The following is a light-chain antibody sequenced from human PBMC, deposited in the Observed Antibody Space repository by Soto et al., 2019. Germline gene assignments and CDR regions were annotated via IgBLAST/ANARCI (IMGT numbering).Light chain of an antibody. Sequence: QAVVTQEPSLTVSPGGTVTLTCASSTGAVTSGYYPNWFQQKPGQAPRALIYSASYKHSWTPARFSGSLLGGKAALTLSGVQPEDEAEYYCLLYYGGAWVFGGGTKLTVL. CDR2: SAS. CDR3: LLYYGGAWV. CDR1: TGAVTSGYY. J-gene: IGLJ3*02. V-gene: IGLV7-43*01.